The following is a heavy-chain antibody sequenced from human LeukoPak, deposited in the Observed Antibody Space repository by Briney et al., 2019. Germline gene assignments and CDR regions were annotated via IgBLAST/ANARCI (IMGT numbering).Heavy chain of an antibody. D-gene: IGHD5-24*01. J-gene: IGHJ4*02. V-gene: IGHV3-66*01. CDR2: IYSGGST. Sequence: GGSLRLSCVASGFTFSDHYVDWVRQAPGKGLEWVSIIYSGGSTYYADSVKGRFTISRDNSKNTLYLQMNSLRAEDTAVYYCAYIRDGYNYDYYFDYWGQGTLVTVSS. CDR1: GFTFSDHY. CDR3: AYIRDGYNYDYYFDY.